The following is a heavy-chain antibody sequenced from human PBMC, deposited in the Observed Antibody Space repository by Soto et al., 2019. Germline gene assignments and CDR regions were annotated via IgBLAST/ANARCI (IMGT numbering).Heavy chain of an antibody. CDR3: ARAGVATIYPGNNWLDP. V-gene: IGHV4-28*03. CDR2: IYYSGTT. J-gene: IGHJ5*02. D-gene: IGHD5-12*01. CDR1: GYSISSSNW. Sequence: PSETLSLTCAVSGYSISSSNWWGCIRQPPGKGLEWIGYIYYSGTTYYNPSLKSRVTMSVDTSKNQFSLNLSSVTAADTAMYYCARAGVATIYPGNNWLDPWGQGTLVTVSS.